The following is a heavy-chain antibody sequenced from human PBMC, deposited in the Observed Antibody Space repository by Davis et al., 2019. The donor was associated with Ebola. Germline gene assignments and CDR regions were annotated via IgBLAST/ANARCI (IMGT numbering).Heavy chain of an antibody. V-gene: IGHV3-15*07. CDR3: TTGIQLQAFDI. D-gene: IGHD5-18*01. Sequence: GESLKISCAASGFTFSNAWMNWVRQAPGKGLEWVGRIKSKTDGGTTDYAAPVKGRFTISRDDSKNTLYPQMNSLKTEDTAVYYCTTGIQLQAFDIWGQGTMVTVSS. J-gene: IGHJ3*02. CDR1: GFTFSNAW. CDR2: IKSKTDGGTT.